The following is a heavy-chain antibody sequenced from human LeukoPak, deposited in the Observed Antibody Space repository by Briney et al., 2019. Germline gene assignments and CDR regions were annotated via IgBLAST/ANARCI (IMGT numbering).Heavy chain of an antibody. Sequence: ASVKVSCKASGYTFTSYDINWVRQATGQGLEWMGWISAYNGNTNYAQKLQGRVTMTTDTSTSTAYMELSSLRSEDTAVYYCAKEIHYHYYYDRAYDYWGQGTLVTVSS. D-gene: IGHD3-22*01. CDR3: AKEIHYHYYYDRAYDY. CDR2: ISAYNGNT. V-gene: IGHV1-18*01. CDR1: GYTFTSYD. J-gene: IGHJ4*02.